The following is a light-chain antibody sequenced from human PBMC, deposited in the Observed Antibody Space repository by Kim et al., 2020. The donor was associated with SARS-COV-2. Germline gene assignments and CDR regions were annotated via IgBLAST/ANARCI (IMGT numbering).Light chain of an antibody. J-gene: IGLJ1*01. CDR2: RNP. Sequence: SEAVGPTATTTCAEVSFGNRNWHWYQQKQAQALVRVIIRNPNRPSGIPERFAGSVSENTSTLTISRAQVEDEADYYCQVRSSSTCVFGPGTKVTVL. CDR3: QVRSSSTCV. V-gene: IGLV3-9*01. CDR1: SFGNRN.